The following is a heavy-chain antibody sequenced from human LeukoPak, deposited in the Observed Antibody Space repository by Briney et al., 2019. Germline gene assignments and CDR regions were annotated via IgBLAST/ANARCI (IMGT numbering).Heavy chain of an antibody. V-gene: IGHV3-23*01. Sequence: GGSLRLSCAASGFTFSSDAMSWVRQAPGKGLEWVSAIGGSGGSTYYADSVKGRFTISRDNSKNTLYLQMNSLGAEDTAVYYCARARGYSYGNFDYWGQGTLVTVSS. J-gene: IGHJ4*02. CDR1: GFTFSSDA. CDR2: IGGSGGST. D-gene: IGHD5-18*01. CDR3: ARARGYSYGNFDY.